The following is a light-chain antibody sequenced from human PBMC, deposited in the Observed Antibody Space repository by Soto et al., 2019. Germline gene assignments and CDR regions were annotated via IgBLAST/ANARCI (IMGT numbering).Light chain of an antibody. Sequence: EIVLTQSPGTLSLSPGEGATLSCRSSQDVGTNYLAWYQQKHGQAPRLLIFGASSRASGVPVRFSGSGSGKDFTLTISRLEAEDSAVYYCQQFINSPYMYIFGQGTKLEI. CDR1: QDVGTNY. CDR2: GAS. V-gene: IGKV3-20*01. CDR3: QQFINSPYMYI. J-gene: IGKJ2*01.